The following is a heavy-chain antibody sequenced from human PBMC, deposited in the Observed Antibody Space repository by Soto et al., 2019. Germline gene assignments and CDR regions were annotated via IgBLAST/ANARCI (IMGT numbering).Heavy chain of an antibody. CDR1: GYSITQYY. CDR2: ISYSGST. J-gene: IGHJ4*02. Sequence: SETLSLTCSVSGYSITQYYWNWIRQSPGGGLEWIGYISYSGSTNYNPSLRSRVTVSRDTSKNQFSLKLSSVAAADTAVYYCAKEHFGSFDFWGQGVLVTVSS. CDR3: AKEHFGSFDF. D-gene: IGHD3-10*01. V-gene: IGHV4-59*01.